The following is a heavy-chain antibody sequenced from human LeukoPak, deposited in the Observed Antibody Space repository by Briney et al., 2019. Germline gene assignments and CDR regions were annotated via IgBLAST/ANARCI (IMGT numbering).Heavy chain of an antibody. V-gene: IGHV4-30-4*01. Sequence: KPSETLSLTCTVSGGSISSGDYYWSWIRQPPGKGLEWIGYIYYSGSTYYNPSLKSRVTISVDTSKNQFSLKLSSVTAADTAVYYCARDRFVVATANERKYYYYGMDVWGQGTTVTVSS. CDR1: GGSISSGDYY. J-gene: IGHJ6*02. D-gene: IGHD2-21*02. CDR2: IYYSGST. CDR3: ARDRFVVATANERKYYYYGMDV.